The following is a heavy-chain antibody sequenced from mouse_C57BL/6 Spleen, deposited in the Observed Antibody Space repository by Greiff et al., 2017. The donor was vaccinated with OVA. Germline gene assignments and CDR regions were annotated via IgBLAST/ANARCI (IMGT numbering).Heavy chain of an antibody. D-gene: IGHD1-1*01. CDR3: ARSDTAVKVDV. V-gene: IGHV1-55*01. CDR2: IYPGSGST. Sequence: QVQLQQPGAELVKPGASVKMSCKASGYTFISYWITWVKQRPGQGLEWIGDIYPGSGSTNYNEKFKSKATLTVDTSSSTAYMQLSSLTSEDSAVYYCARSDTAVKVDVWGTGTTVTVSS. CDR1: GYTFISYW. J-gene: IGHJ1*03.